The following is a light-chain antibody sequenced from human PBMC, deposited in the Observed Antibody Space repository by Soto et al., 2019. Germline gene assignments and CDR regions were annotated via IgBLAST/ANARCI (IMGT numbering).Light chain of an antibody. V-gene: IGKV1-39*01. J-gene: IGKJ4*01. CDR1: QSINTY. CDR2: AAS. Sequence: DIQMTQSPSSLSASVGDRVTITCRASQSINTYLNWYQQKPGKAPKLLIYAASSLQSGVPSRFSGGGSGTDFTLAISSLQPEDFATYSCQQLNSYPLTFGGGTKVDIK. CDR3: QQLNSYPLT.